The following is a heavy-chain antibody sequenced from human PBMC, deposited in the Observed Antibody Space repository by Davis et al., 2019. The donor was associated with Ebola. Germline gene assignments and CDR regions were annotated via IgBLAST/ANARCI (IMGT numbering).Heavy chain of an antibody. D-gene: IGHD2-2*02. J-gene: IGHJ4*02. Sequence: GGSLRLSCAVSGFTFSSYGMHWVRQAPGKGLEWVAVIWYDGSNKYYADSVKGRFTISRDNSKNTLYLQMNSLRAEDTAVYYCARDQVVVVPAAIDRYFDYWGQGTLVTVSS. CDR2: IWYDGSNK. CDR3: ARDQVVVVPAAIDRYFDY. CDR1: GFTFSSYG. V-gene: IGHV3-33*08.